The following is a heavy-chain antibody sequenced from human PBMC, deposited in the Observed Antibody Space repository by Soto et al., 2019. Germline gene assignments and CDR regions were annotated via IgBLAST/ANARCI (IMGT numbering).Heavy chain of an antibody. V-gene: IGHV3-11*04. D-gene: IGHD6-19*01. CDR3: AGHGGQWLNWFDP. CDR2: ISSSGRTI. Sequence: GGSLRLSCAASGFTFSDYYMSWIRQAPGKGLEWVSYISSSGRTIYYADSVKGRFTISRDNAKNSLYLQMNSLRAEDTAVYYCAGHGGQWLNWFDPWGQGILVTVSS. CDR1: GFTFSDYY. J-gene: IGHJ5*02.